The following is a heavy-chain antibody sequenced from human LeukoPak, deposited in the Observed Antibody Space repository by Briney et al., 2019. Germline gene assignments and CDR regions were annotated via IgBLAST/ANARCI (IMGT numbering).Heavy chain of an antibody. Sequence: ASMKVSCKASGYTFTGHFVHWVRQASGQGLEWMGWIDPNSGGMNYAQKFQGRITMTRDTSISTAYMGLSRLTSDDTAVYFCARLGQSGYDSVRPKFDYWGQGTPVTVSS. CDR3: ARLGQSGYDSVRPKFDY. D-gene: IGHD5-12*01. CDR2: IDPNSGGM. CDR1: GYTFTGHF. V-gene: IGHV1-2*02. J-gene: IGHJ4*02.